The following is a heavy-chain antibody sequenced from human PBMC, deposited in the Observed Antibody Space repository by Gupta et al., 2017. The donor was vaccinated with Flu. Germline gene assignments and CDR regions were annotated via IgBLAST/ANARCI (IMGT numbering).Heavy chain of an antibody. J-gene: IGHJ4*02. CDR3: AKDRSGNPAIDY. V-gene: IGHV3-23*01. Sequence: EVQLLESGGGVVQPGASLRLSCGVSGLTFSDYALNWVRQAPGKGLEWLSTVGAGGDRTYYADSVMGRFTISRDNSKNTIYLQMNSLTGDDTAVYYCAKDRSGNPAIDYWGQGALVTVSA. D-gene: IGHD6-13*01. CDR2: VGAGGDRT. CDR1: GLTFSDYA.